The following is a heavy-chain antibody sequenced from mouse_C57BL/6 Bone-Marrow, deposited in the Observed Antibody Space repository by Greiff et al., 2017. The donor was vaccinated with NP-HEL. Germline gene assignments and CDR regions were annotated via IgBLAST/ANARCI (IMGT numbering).Heavy chain of an antibody. J-gene: IGHJ4*01. CDR1: GFTFSSYG. V-gene: IGHV5-6*01. Sequence: EVQRVESGGDLVKPGGSLKLSCAASGFTFSSYGMSWVRQTPDKRLEWVATISSGGSYTYYPDSVKGRFTISRDNAKNTLYLQMSSLKSEDTAMYYCARRLRLRFYYAMDYWGQGTSVTVSS. CDR2: ISSGGSYT. CDR3: ARRLRLRFYYAMDY. D-gene: IGHD3-2*02.